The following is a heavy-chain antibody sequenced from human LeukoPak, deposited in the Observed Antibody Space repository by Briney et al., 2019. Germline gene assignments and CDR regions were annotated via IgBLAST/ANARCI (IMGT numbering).Heavy chain of an antibody. J-gene: IGHJ4*02. CDR2: ISSNGVST. CDR1: EFIFTSYE. Sequence: GGSLRLSCATSEFIFTSYEMHWVRQTPGKGLEYVSGISSNGVSTYYAISVKGRFTISRDNSKSTLSLQMGSLKSEDMAVYYCARSTEGTAHFDYWGQGTLVTVSS. D-gene: IGHD1-7*01. V-gene: IGHV3-64*01. CDR3: ARSTEGTAHFDY.